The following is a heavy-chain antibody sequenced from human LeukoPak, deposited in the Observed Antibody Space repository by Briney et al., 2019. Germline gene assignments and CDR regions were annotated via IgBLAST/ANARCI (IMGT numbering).Heavy chain of an antibody. CDR3: STSRPDRFIDS. CDR1: GFNFNDYD. D-gene: IGHD1-14*01. CDR2: INWNSVHI. V-gene: IGHV3-9*01. Sequence: GWSLRLSCAASGFNFNDYDINWVRQVPGKGLEWVSGINWNSVHIGYADSVKGRFTIFRDNAQRSVHLQIFSLRPEDTALYYCSTSRPDRFIDSWGQGTLVTVST. J-gene: IGHJ4*02.